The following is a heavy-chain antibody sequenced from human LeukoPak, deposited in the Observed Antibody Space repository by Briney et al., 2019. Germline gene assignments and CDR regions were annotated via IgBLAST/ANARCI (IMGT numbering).Heavy chain of an antibody. J-gene: IGHJ4*02. CDR3: ATSPVYSYGHPYYFDY. CDR2: ISSSSSYI. CDR1: GFTFSSYS. Sequence: GGSLRLSCAGSGFTFSSYSMNWVRQAPGKGLEWVSCISSSSSYIYYADSVKGRFTISRDNAKNSLYLQMNSLRAEDTAVYYCATSPVYSYGHPYYFDYWGQGTLVTVSS. D-gene: IGHD5-18*01. V-gene: IGHV3-21*01.